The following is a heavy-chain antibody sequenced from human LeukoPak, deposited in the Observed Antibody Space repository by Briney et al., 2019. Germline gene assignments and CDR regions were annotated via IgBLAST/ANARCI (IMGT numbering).Heavy chain of an antibody. CDR1: GYTFTGYY. V-gene: IGHV1-2*04. Sequence: GASVKVSCKASGYTFTGYYMHWVRQAPGQGLEWMGWINPNSGGTNYAQKFQGWVTMTRDTSISTAYMELSRLRSDDTAVYYCASAPPYAGGAFDIWGQGTMVTVSS. CDR2: INPNSGGT. D-gene: IGHD2-2*01. J-gene: IGHJ3*02. CDR3: ASAPPYAGGAFDI.